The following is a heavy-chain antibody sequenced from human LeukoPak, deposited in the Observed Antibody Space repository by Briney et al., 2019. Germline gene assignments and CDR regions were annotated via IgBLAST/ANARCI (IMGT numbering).Heavy chain of an antibody. CDR2: VFKSGNT. J-gene: IGHJ4*02. CDR1: GDSIATSTYY. D-gene: IGHD1-26*01. Sequence: PSETLSLTCTVSGDSIATSTYYWAWIRQSPGRGLEWIANVFKSGNTYYSPSLRGRVTLSVDTSKNQFSLQLASVAASDTAVYYCARHLEYIPGSGAYGYFDIWGQGTLVTVSS. CDR3: ARHLEYIPGSGAYGYFDI. V-gene: IGHV4-39*01.